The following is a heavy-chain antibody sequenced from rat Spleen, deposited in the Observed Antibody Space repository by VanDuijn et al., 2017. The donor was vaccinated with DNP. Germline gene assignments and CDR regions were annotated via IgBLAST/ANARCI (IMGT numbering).Heavy chain of an antibody. V-gene: IGHV2S12*01. Sequence: QVQLKESGPGLVQPSQTLSLTCTVSGFSLTNYAVGWVRQPPGKGLEWIAAVSSGGNTYYNSVLKSRLSINRDTSESQVFLKMNSLQTDDTAMYFGARSHTTGLAWVAYWGQGTLVTVSS. CDR1: GFSLTNYA. J-gene: IGHJ3*01. CDR3: ARSHTTGLAWVAY. D-gene: IGHD1-7*01. CDR2: VSSGGNT.